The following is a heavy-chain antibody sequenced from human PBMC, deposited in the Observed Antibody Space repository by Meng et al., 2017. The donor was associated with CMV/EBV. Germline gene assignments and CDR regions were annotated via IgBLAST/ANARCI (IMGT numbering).Heavy chain of an antibody. D-gene: IGHD1-7*01. Sequence: VRLRCAGPGLSTPSGTLSLPCTVSGGSISSYYWSVIRQPAGTGLEWIGRIYTSGSTNCNPSLKRRVTMSVDTSKNQFSLKLSSVTAADTAVYYCAKSSEQNWNYGGWYFDLWGRGTLVTVSS. CDR1: GGSISSYY. CDR2: IYTSGST. J-gene: IGHJ2*01. CDR3: AKSSEQNWNYGGWYFDL. V-gene: IGHV4-4*07.